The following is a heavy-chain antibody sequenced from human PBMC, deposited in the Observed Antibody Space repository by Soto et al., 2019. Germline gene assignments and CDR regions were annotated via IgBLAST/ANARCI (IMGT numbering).Heavy chain of an antibody. CDR3: ARPRDSSSSYYFDS. CDR1: GYTFSSYW. CDR2: IYPGDFDT. V-gene: IGHV5-51*01. Sequence: PGESLKISCQGSGYTFSSYWIGWVRQMPGKGLEWMGIIYPGDFDTRYSPSFQGQVTISADKFISTAYLQWSSLKASDTAMYYCARPRDSSSSYYFDSWGQGTLVTVSS. D-gene: IGHD6-13*01. J-gene: IGHJ4*02.